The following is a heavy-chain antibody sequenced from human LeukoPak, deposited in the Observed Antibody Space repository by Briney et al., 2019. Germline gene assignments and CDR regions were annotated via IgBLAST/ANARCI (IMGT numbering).Heavy chain of an antibody. Sequence: SETPSLTCAVYGGSFSGYYWSWIRQPPGKGLEWIGEINHSGSTNYNPSLKSRVTISVDTSKNQFSLKLSSVTAADTAVYYCASDSSSSAWFDPWGQGTLVTVSS. CDR3: ASDSSSSAWFDP. CDR2: INHSGST. CDR1: GGSFSGYY. J-gene: IGHJ5*02. D-gene: IGHD6-6*01. V-gene: IGHV4-34*01.